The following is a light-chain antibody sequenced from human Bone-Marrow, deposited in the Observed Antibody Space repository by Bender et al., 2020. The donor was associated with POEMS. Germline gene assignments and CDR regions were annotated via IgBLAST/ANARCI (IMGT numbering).Light chain of an antibody. J-gene: IGLJ1*01. V-gene: IGLV2-23*02. CDR3: CSYAGSSTYV. CDR1: SSDIGNYNL. CDR2: EVS. Sequence: QSALTQAASVSGSPGQSITISCTGTSSDIGNYNLVSWYQHHPGKAPKLMIYEVSKRPSGVSNRFSGSKSGNTASLKISGLQAEDDTDYYCCSYAGSSTYVFGTGTKVTVL.